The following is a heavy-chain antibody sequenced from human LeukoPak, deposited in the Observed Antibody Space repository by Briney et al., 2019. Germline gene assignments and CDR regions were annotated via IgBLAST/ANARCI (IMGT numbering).Heavy chain of an antibody. D-gene: IGHD1-26*01. V-gene: IGHV4-34*01. J-gene: IGHJ4*02. CDR2: INHSGST. CDR1: GGSFSGYY. CDR3: ARGVGASAYY. Sequence: SETLSLTCAVYGGSFSGYYWSWIRQPPGKGLGWIGEINHSGSTNYNPSLKSRVTISVDTSKNQFSLKLSSVTAADTAVYYCARGVGASAYYWGQGTLVTVSS.